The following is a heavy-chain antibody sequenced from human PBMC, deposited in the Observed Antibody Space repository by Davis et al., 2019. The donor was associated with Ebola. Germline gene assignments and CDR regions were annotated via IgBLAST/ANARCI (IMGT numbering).Heavy chain of an antibody. CDR2: IKSKTDGGTT. CDR3: TTASHTYYDFWSGYPFDY. Sequence: PGGSLRLFCAASGFTFSNAWMSWVRQAPGKGLEWVGRIKSKTDGGTTDYAAPVKGRFTISRDDSKNTLYLQMNSLKTEDTAVYYCTTASHTYYDFWSGYPFDYWGQGTLVTVSS. V-gene: IGHV3-15*01. D-gene: IGHD3-3*01. J-gene: IGHJ4*02. CDR1: GFTFSNAW.